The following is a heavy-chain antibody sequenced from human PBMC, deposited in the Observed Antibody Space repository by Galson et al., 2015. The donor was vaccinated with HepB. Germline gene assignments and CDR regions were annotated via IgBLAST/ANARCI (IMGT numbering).Heavy chain of an antibody. CDR1: EFTFSSYG. V-gene: IGHV3-33*08. J-gene: IGHJ3*02. CDR2: IWYDGSKK. CDR3: ARADTYYYDSGGYGDAFGI. D-gene: IGHD3-22*01. Sequence: SLRLSCAASEFTFSSYGMHWVRQAPGKGLEWVAGIWYDGSKKYYADSVKGRFTISRDNSKNTLYLQMNSLRAEDTAVYYCARADTYYYDSGGYGDAFGIWGQGTSVTVSS.